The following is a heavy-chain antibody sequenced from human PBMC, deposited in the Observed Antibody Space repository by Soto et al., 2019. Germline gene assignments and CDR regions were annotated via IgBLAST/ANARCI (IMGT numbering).Heavy chain of an antibody. V-gene: IGHV4-59*12. CDR2: IYHSGST. CDR3: ARGFIGDRFDY. Sequence: PSETLSLTCTVAGASISRYYWSWIRQSPGKGLEWIGYIYHSGSTYYNPSLKSRVTISVDRSKNQFSLKLSSVTAADTAVYYCARGFIGDRFDYWGQGTLVTVSP. CDR1: GASISRYY. D-gene: IGHD4-17*01. J-gene: IGHJ4*02.